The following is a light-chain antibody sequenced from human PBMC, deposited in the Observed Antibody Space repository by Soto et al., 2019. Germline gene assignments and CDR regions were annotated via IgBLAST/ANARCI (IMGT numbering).Light chain of an antibody. CDR1: HSVSSNH. CDR2: GAS. Sequence: EFVLTQSPGTLSLSPGERATLSCRASHSVSSNHLAWYQQKPGRAPRLLIYGASNRATGIPDRFSGSGSGTDFTLTISRLEPEDSAVYYCQQYGSSPTWTCGQGTKVDIK. V-gene: IGKV3-20*01. CDR3: QQYGSSPTWT. J-gene: IGKJ1*01.